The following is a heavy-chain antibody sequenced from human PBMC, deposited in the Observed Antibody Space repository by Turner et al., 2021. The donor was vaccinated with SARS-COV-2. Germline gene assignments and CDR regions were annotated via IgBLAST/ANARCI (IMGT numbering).Heavy chain of an antibody. Sequence: QVQLQESGAGLVKPSETLSLTCTVSGGSISSYYWSWIRQPPGKGLEWIGYIYYRGSTNYNPSLKSRVTISVDTSKNQFSLKLSSVIAADTAVYYCARQSSGWYLPYFDYWGQGTLVTVSS. CDR2: IYYRGST. CDR1: GGSISSYY. CDR3: ARQSSGWYLPYFDY. V-gene: IGHV4-59*08. D-gene: IGHD6-19*01. J-gene: IGHJ4*02.